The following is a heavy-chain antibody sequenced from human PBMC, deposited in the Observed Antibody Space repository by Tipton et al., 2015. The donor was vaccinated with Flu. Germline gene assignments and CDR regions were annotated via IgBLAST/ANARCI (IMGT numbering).Heavy chain of an antibody. CDR1: GDSMSSFY. CDR2: IYSSGTS. D-gene: IGHD4-23*01. Sequence: TLSLTCTASGDSMSSFYWSWIRQPAGKGLEFIGRIYSSGTSNYNPSLKSRVTISVDTSKNQFSLKLSSVTAADTAVYYCATEYRGGGNRYYFDYWGQGTLVTVSS. CDR3: ATEYRGGGNRYYFDY. J-gene: IGHJ4*02. V-gene: IGHV4-4*07.